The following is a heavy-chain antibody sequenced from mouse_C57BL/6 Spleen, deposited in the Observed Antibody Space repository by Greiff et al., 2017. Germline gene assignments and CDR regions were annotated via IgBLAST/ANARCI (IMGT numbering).Heavy chain of an antibody. CDR2: IYPGDGDT. J-gene: IGHJ4*01. Sequence: QVQLQQSGAELVKPGASVKISCKASGYAFSSYWMNWVKQRPGKGLEWIVQIYPGDGDTNYNGKFKGKATLTADKSSSTAYMQLSSLTSEDSAVYFCASPYYDYAMDYWGQGTSVTVSS. D-gene: IGHD2-4*01. CDR1: GYAFSSYW. CDR3: ASPYYDYAMDY. V-gene: IGHV1-80*01.